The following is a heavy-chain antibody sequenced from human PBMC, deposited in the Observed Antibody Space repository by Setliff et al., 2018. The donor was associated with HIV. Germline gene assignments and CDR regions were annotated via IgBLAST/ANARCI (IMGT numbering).Heavy chain of an antibody. CDR3: ARRGGYSYGYMDV. D-gene: IGHD5-18*01. J-gene: IGHJ6*03. CDR1: DYSISTNEW. Sequence: SETLSLTCAVSDYSISTNEWWGWIRQPPGKGLAWIGYIYYSGSTYYNPSLKSRVTISVDTSKNQFSLKLSAVTAADKAVYYCARRGGYSYGYMDVWGKGTTVTVSS. CDR2: IYYSGST. V-gene: IGHV4-28*01.